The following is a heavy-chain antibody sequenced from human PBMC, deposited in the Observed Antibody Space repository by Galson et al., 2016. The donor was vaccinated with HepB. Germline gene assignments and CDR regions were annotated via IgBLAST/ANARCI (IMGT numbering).Heavy chain of an antibody. J-gene: IGHJ4*02. Sequence: RLSCAGSGFTFSRYAIHWVRQAPGKGLEWVSGISGSGDTKFADSVKGRFTISRDNSKTTLYLQMNSLRVEDTAVYYCAKISVQYSYHYWGFDYWGQGTLVTVSS. CDR1: GFTFSRYA. V-gene: IGHV3-23*01. CDR2: ISGSGDT. D-gene: IGHD5-18*01. CDR3: AKISVQYSYHYWGFDY.